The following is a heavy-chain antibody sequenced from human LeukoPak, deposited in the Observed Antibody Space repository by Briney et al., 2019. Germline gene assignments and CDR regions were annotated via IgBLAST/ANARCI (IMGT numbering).Heavy chain of an antibody. J-gene: IGHJ6*03. CDR1: GFSFRSYK. D-gene: IGHD1-26*01. CDR2: ITSSSIYT. CDR3: ARDPYSGTYGDTYYYYMDV. Sequence: PGGPLRLSCAASGFSFRSYKMNWVRQTPGKGLEWVSSITSSSIYTFYADSVKGRFTISRDNARNSLYLQMNSLRAEDTAVYYCARDPYSGTYGDTYYYYMDVWGKGTTVTISS. V-gene: IGHV3-21*01.